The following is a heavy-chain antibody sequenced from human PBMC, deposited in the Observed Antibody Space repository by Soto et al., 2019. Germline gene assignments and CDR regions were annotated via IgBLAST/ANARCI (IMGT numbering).Heavy chain of an antibody. Sequence: PSETLSLTCTVSGGSISSGVYYWSWIRQHPGKGLEWIGYIYYSGSTYYNPSLKSRVTISVDTSKNQFSLKLSSVTAAETAVYYCARDCSGGSCYSSWAFDMCGPGTLLTV. J-gene: IGHJ3*02. CDR2: IYYSGST. CDR3: ARDCSGGSCYSSWAFDM. D-gene: IGHD2-15*01. CDR1: GGSISSGVYY. V-gene: IGHV4-31*03.